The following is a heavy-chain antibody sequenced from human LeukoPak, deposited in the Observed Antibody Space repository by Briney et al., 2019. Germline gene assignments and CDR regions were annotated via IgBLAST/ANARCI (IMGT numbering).Heavy chain of an antibody. D-gene: IGHD6-13*01. V-gene: IGHV4-39*01. CDR2: IYYSGST. Sequence: SETLSLTCTVSGDSISSSRYYWGWIRQPPGKGLDWIGSIYYSGSTYYNPSLKSRVTISVDTSKNQFSLKLSSVTAADTAVYYCVGQQLVQRDRSDYWGQGTLVTVSS. CDR1: GDSISSSRYY. CDR3: VGQQLVQRDRSDY. J-gene: IGHJ4*02.